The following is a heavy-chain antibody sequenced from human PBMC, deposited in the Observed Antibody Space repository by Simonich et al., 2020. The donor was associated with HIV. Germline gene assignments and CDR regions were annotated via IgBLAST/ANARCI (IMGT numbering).Heavy chain of an antibody. CDR2: INHSGST. J-gene: IGHJ4*02. D-gene: IGHD4-17*01. CDR1: GGSFSGYY. CDR3: ARRHPTTVTTPYFDY. Sequence: QVQLQQWGAGLLKTSETLSLTCAVYGGSFSGYYWSWIRQPPGKGREWIGEINHSGSTNYNPSLKSRVTISVDTSKNQFSLKLSSVTAADTAVYYCARRHPTTVTTPYFDYWGQGTLVTVSS. V-gene: IGHV4-34*01.